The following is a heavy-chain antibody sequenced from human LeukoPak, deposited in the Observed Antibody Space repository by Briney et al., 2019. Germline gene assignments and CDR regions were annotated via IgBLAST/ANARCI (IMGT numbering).Heavy chain of an antibody. CDR1: GFTFSSYS. J-gene: IGHJ3*02. CDR3: ARDSQELLGAFDI. D-gene: IGHD1-26*01. CDR2: ISSSSSYI. V-gene: IGHV3-21*01. Sequence: GGSLRLSCAASGFTFSSYSMKGVRQAPGKGLEGVSSISSSSSYIYYADPVKGRFTISRDNAKHSLYQQMTSLRAEDTAVYYCARDSQELLGAFDIWGQGTMVTVSS.